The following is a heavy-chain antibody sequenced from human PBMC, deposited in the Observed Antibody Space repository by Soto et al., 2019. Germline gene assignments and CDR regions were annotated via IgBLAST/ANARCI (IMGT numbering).Heavy chain of an antibody. CDR1: EFTFSSYA. CDR3: AKGDCASASCSSFYGMDV. V-gene: IGHV3-23*01. CDR2: ISGSGGTT. D-gene: IGHD2-2*01. J-gene: IGHJ6*02. Sequence: GESLKISCEASEFTFSSYAMNWVRQAPGKGLEWVSHISGSGGTTYYAGSVKGRFTISRDNSKNMLYLQMNTLRAEDTAIYYCAKGDCASASCSSFYGMDVWGQGTTVTVSS.